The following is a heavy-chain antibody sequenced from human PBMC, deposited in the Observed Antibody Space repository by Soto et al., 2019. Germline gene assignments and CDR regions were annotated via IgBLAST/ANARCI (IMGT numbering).Heavy chain of an antibody. J-gene: IGHJ4*02. Sequence: GGSLRLSCAASGFTFSSYGIHWIRRAPGKGLEWISYISGNGEIIQYAASARGRFTISRDNAENSVYLEMDRLRAEDTALYYCARDVDADFRTDFDYWGRGTLVTVSS. CDR3: ARDVDADFRTDFDY. CDR1: GFTFSSYG. V-gene: IGHV3-48*04. CDR2: ISGNGEII.